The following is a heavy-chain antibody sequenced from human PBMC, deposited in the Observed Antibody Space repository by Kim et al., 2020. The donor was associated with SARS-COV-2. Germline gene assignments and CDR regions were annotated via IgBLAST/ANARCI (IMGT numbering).Heavy chain of an antibody. D-gene: IGHD4-17*01. CDR1: GYIFDRYD. Sequence: ASVKVSCTASGYIFDRYDISWVRQASGQGLEWMGWMNPKNGDTGYAQKFQGRVTMTRDTSTSTAYLELSSLRSGDTAVYYCARVDYGDSLDSWGQGTLVTVSS. V-gene: IGHV1-8*01. CDR3: ARVDYGDSLDS. J-gene: IGHJ4*02. CDR2: MNPKNGDT.